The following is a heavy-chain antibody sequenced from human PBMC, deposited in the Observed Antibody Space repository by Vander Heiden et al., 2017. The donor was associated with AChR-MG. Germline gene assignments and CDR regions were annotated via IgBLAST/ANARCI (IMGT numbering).Heavy chain of an antibody. CDR2: IKQDGSEK. CDR1: GFTFSGYW. Sequence: EVQLVESGGGLVQPGGSLILSCAAPGFTFSGYWMSWVRQAPGKGLEWVANIKQDGSEKYYVDSVKGRFTISRDNAKNSLYLQMNSLRAEDTAVYYCARETYPGIAAADADYWGQGTLVTVSS. J-gene: IGHJ4*02. D-gene: IGHD6-13*01. V-gene: IGHV3-7*01. CDR3: ARETYPGIAAADADY.